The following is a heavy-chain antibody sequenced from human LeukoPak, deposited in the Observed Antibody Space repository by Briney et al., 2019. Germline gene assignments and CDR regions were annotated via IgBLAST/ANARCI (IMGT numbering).Heavy chain of an antibody. CDR1: GFTFKNYA. D-gene: IGHD2-2*01. CDR3: AKGSVSVVVPAVIPYY. CDR2: ISGSGGST. J-gene: IGHJ4*02. V-gene: IGHV3-23*01. Sequence: GGSLRLSCAASGFTFKNYAMSWVRQAPGKGLEWVSGISGSGGSTYYADSVKGRFTISRDNSKKTLYLQMNSLRAEDTAVYYCAKGSVSVVVPAVIPYYWGQGTLVTVSS.